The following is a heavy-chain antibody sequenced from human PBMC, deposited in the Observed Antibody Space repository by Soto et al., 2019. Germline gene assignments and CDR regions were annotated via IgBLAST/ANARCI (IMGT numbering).Heavy chain of an antibody. J-gene: IGHJ4*02. Sequence: QVQLVQSGAEVKKPGSSVKVSCKASGGTFSSYTISWVRQAPGQGLEWMGRIIPILGIANYAQKCQGRVTITADKSTSTAYRELSSLRSEDTAVYYCARDARQRITMVRGVVDFDYWGQGTLVTVSS. CDR3: ARDARQRITMVRGVVDFDY. V-gene: IGHV1-69*08. CDR1: GGTFSSYT. D-gene: IGHD3-10*01. CDR2: IIPILGIA.